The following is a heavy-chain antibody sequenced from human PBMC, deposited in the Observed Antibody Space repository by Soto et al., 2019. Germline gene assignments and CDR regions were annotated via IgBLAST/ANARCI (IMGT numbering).Heavy chain of an antibody. Sequence: EVQLLESEGGLVQPGGSLRLSCAASGFTFGRYVMNWVRQAPGKGLEWVSTITNSGDSTYYAGSVKGRFTISRDNSKNILYLQMNSLRAEDTAVYYCAKGPTDGYWGQGTLVTVSS. CDR2: ITNSGDST. V-gene: IGHV3-23*01. J-gene: IGHJ4*02. CDR1: GFTFGRYV. CDR3: AKGPTDGY.